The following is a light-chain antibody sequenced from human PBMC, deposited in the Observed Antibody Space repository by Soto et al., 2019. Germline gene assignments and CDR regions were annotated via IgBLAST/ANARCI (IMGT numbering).Light chain of an antibody. Sequence: EVVLTQSPATLSVSPGDRATLSCRASQYIGSAVAWYHQRSGQAPRLLIFDASNRVPTTPARFSGSVSGTEFTLTISSLESEDFAVYFCQQYGDRPRTFGQGTKVEIK. J-gene: IGKJ1*01. CDR3: QQYGDRPRT. CDR1: QYIGSA. V-gene: IGKV3-15*01. CDR2: DAS.